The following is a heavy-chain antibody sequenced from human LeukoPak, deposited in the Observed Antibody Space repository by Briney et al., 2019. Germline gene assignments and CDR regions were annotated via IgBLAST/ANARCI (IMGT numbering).Heavy chain of an antibody. CDR3: ARDGGNFDIDY. V-gene: IGHV4-30-2*01. Sequence: SETLSLTCAVSGGSISSGGYYWSWIRQPPGKGLEWIGYIYHSGSTYYNPSLKSRVTISVDRSKNQFSLKLSSVTAADTAVYYCARDGGNFDIDYWGQGTLVTVSS. CDR1: GGSISSGGYY. CDR2: IYHSGST. J-gene: IGHJ4*02. D-gene: IGHD4-23*01.